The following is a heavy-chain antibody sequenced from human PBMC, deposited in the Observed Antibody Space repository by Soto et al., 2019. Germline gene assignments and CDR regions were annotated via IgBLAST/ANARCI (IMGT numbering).Heavy chain of an antibody. CDR1: GFTFSDYY. CDR2: ISSSSSYT. CDR3: AREYPLPIVGTTGIDY. J-gene: IGHJ4*02. D-gene: IGHD1-26*01. Sequence: PGGSVRLSCAASGFTFSDYYMSWIRQAPGKGLEWVSYISSSSSYTNYADSVKGRFTISRDNAKKSLYLQMNSLRAEDTAVHYCAREYPLPIVGTTGIDYWGQGTLVTVSS. V-gene: IGHV3-11*05.